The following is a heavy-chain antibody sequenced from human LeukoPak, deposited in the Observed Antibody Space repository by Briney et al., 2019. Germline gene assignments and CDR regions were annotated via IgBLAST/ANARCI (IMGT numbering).Heavy chain of an antibody. D-gene: IGHD6-19*01. Sequence: ASVKVSCKASGYTFTSYAMHWVRQAPGQRLEWMGWINAGNGNTKYPQKFQGRVTITRDTSASTAYMELSSLRSEDTAVYYCARDSLSSGWATDAFDIWGQGTMVTVSS. CDR1: GYTFTSYA. J-gene: IGHJ3*02. V-gene: IGHV1-3*01. CDR3: ARDSLSSGWATDAFDI. CDR2: INAGNGNT.